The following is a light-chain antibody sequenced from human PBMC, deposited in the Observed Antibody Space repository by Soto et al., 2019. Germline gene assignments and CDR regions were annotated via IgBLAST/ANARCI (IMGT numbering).Light chain of an antibody. Sequence: IVLTQSPGTLSLSPGERATLSCRAIQSVNNDYLAWYQQRPGQAPSLLIYGASTRATGIPARFSGSGSGTEFTLTISSLQSEDFAVYYCQQYNNWPPWTFGQGTKVDIK. CDR1: QSVNND. J-gene: IGKJ1*01. CDR2: GAS. CDR3: QQYNNWPPWT. V-gene: IGKV3-15*01.